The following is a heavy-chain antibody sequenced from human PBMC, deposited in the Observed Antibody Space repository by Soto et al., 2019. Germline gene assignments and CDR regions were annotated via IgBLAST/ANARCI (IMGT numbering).Heavy chain of an antibody. CDR3: ARVYDFWSGLNYFDY. V-gene: IGHV4-59*01. Sequence: SETLSLTCTVSGGSSSSYYWSWIRQPPGKGLEWIGYIYYSGSTNYNPSLKSRVTISVDTSKNQFSLKLSSVTAADTAVYYCARVYDFWSGLNYFDYWGQGTLVTVSS. D-gene: IGHD3-3*01. J-gene: IGHJ4*02. CDR1: GGSSSSYY. CDR2: IYYSGST.